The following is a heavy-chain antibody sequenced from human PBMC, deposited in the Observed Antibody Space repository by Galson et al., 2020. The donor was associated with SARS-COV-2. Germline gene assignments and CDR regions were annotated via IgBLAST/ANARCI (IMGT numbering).Heavy chain of an antibody. CDR2: ISGTGNRP. CDR1: GFTFNSYA. J-gene: IGHJ4*02. D-gene: IGHD3-10*01. Sequence: GGSLRLSCTASGFTFNSYALSWVRQAPGKGLEWVSTISGTGNRPHYADSVKGRFTISGDNSKNTLYLQMNSLRGEDTAVYYCARLSPPTHYYGSGGYYYDYWGQGTLVTVSS. V-gene: IGHV3-23*01. CDR3: ARLSPPTHYYGSGGYYYDY.